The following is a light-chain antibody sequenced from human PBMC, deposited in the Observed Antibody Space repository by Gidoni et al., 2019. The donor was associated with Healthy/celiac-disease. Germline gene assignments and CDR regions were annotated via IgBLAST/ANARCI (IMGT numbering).Light chain of an antibody. CDR2: QDS. Sequence: SYELTQPPSVSVSTGQTASITCSGDKLGDKYACWYQQKQGQSPVLVIYQDSKRPSGSPERFSGSNSGNTATLTISGTQAMDEADYYCQAWDSSTVVFGGGTKLTVL. CDR3: QAWDSSTVV. J-gene: IGLJ2*01. V-gene: IGLV3-1*01. CDR1: KLGDKY.